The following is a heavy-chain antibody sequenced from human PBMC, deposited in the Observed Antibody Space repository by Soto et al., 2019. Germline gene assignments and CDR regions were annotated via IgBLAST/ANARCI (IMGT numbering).Heavy chain of an antibody. V-gene: IGHV1-18*01. D-gene: IGHD6-19*01. J-gene: IGHJ3*02. CDR2: ISAYNGNT. Sequence: GASVKVSCKAAGYTFTSYGISWVRQAPGQGLEWMGWISAYNGNTNYAQKLQGRVTMTTDTSTSTAYMELRSLRSDDTAVYYCARDVQSIAVAGGEDAFDIWGQGTMVTVSS. CDR3: ARDVQSIAVAGGEDAFDI. CDR1: GYTFTSYG.